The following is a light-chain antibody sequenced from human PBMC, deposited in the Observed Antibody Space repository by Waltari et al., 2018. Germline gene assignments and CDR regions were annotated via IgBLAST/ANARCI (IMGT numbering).Light chain of an antibody. Sequence: SYELTQPPSVSVSPGQTASITCSGHALSTKYAYWYHQKSGQAPVLVIFEDSKRPSGIPGSSSGSRSGTMATLTLSGAQLEDEGDYYCLSPDSSGTYVVFGGGTKLTVL. V-gene: IGLV3-10*01. CDR1: ALSTKY. J-gene: IGLJ2*01. CDR2: EDS. CDR3: LSPDSSGTYVV.